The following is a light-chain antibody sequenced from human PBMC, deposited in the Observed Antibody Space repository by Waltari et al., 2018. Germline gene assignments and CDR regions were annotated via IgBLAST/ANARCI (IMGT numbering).Light chain of an antibody. CDR2: DAS. CDR1: QSVSKF. V-gene: IGKV3-11*01. J-gene: IGKJ4*01. CDR3: QQRAKWPLT. Sequence: EIVLTQSPVSLSLPPGEPATLSCRASQSVSKFLALYQHRPGQAPRLLVHDASNTATGIPARFCGSRSGTGFTLTISSLEPEDFAVYYCQQRAKWPLTFGGGTRVEI.